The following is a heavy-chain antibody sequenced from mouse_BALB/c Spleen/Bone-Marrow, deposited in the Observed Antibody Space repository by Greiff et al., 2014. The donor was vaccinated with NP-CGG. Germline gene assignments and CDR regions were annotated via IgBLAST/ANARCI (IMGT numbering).Heavy chain of an antibody. CDR2: IDPANGNT. V-gene: IGHV14-3*02. Sequence: VQLQQSGAELVKPGASVRLSCTASGFNIKNTYMHWVKQRPEQGLEWIGRIDPANGNTKYEPMFQGQATITVDKSSNTAYLQLNSLTSEDTAAYYCAQRVERAMDYWGQGTSVTVSS. CDR3: AQRVERAMDY. D-gene: IGHD1-1*01. CDR1: GFNIKNTY. J-gene: IGHJ4*01.